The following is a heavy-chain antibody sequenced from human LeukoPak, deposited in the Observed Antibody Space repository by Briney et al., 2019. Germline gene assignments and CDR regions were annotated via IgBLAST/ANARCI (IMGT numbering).Heavy chain of an antibody. Sequence: PGGSLRLSCAASGFSFSTSCMSWVRQTPGKGLGWIAYIRGSSTTIYNADSVKGRFTISRENARNSLYLQMNDLTAEDTSVYFCARDARSHCGTHACYCPYIDYWGQGSPVTVSS. V-gene: IGHV3-48*01. CDR1: GFSFSTSC. CDR2: IRGSSTTI. J-gene: IGHJ4*02. CDR3: ARDARSHCGTHACYCPYIDY. D-gene: IGHD2-21*02.